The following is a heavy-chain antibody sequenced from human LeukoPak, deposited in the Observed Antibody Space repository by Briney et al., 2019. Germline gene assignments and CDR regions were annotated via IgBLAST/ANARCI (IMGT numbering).Heavy chain of an antibody. CDR2: INPNSGGT. V-gene: IGHV1-2*02. D-gene: IGHD3-22*01. Sequence: GASVKVSCKASGYTFTGYYMHWVRQAPGQGLEWMGWINPNSGGTNYAQKFQGRVTMTRDTSISTAYMELSRLRSDDTAVYYCARDSFRITMIVVVPGYYGVDVWGQGTTVTVSS. J-gene: IGHJ6*02. CDR3: ARDSFRITMIVVVPGYYGVDV. CDR1: GYTFTGYY.